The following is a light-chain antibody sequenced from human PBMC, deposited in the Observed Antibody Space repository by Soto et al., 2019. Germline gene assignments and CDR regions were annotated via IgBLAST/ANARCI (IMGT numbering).Light chain of an antibody. CDR1: RTIIGY. V-gene: IGKV1-39*01. CDR3: QQSYSTGYT. Sequence: DIQMTQSPSSLSASVGDRVTITCRASRTIIGYLNWYQLKPGKAPKLLIYAASSLHSGVPSRFSGSGSGTDFTLTISGLLREDFATYYCQQSYSTGYTFGQGTKLEI. J-gene: IGKJ2*01. CDR2: AAS.